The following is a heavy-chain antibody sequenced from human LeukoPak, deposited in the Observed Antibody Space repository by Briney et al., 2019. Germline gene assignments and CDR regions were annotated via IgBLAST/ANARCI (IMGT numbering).Heavy chain of an antibody. J-gene: IGHJ4*02. CDR2: IYYSGST. Sequence: ASETLSLTCTVSGGSISSSSYYWGWIRQPPGKGLEWIGSIYYSGSTYYNPSLKSRVTISVDTSKNQFSLKLSSVTAADTAVYYCARQGRTPTPYLDYWGQGTLVTVSS. V-gene: IGHV4-39*01. CDR3: ARQGRTPTPYLDY. CDR1: GGSISSSSYY.